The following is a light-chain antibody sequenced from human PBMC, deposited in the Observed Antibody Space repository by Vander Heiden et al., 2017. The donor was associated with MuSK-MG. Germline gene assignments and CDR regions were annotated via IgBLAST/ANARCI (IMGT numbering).Light chain of an antibody. J-gene: IGLJ2*01. CDR2: GNS. Sequence: QSVLTQPPSVSGAPGQRVTISCTGCSSNIGAGYDVHWYQQLPGTAPKLLIYGNSNRPSGVPDRSSGSKSGTSAALAITGLQAEDEADYYCQSYDSSLSAVVFGGGTKLTVL. V-gene: IGLV1-40*01. CDR1: SSNIGAGYD. CDR3: QSYDSSLSAVV.